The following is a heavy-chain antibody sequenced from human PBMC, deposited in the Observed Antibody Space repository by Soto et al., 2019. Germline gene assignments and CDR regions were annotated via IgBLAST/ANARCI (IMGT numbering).Heavy chain of an antibody. CDR2: IYSGGST. Sequence: EVQLVESGGGLIQPGGSLRLSCAASGFTFSSNDMNWVRQAPGKGLEWVSLIYSGGSTYYADSVKGRFTISRDNSKNTSYLQMSGLRAEDTAVYYCATRPLLPGAPWGQGTMVTVSS. CDR1: GFTFSSND. V-gene: IGHV3-53*01. CDR3: ATRPLLPGAP. J-gene: IGHJ3*01. D-gene: IGHD3-22*01.